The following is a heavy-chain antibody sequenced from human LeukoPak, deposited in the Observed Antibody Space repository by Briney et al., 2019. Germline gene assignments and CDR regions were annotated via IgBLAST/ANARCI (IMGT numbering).Heavy chain of an antibody. D-gene: IGHD3-3*01. CDR2: ISYDGSDK. CDR1: AFTFNIYA. V-gene: IGHV3-30*04. J-gene: IGHJ4*02. Sequence: PGGSLRLSCAASAFTFNIYAMHWVRQAPGKGLEWVAVISYDGSDKYYADSVKGRFTISRDNSNNTLYLQMNSLRAEDTALYYCAKSGLNRFDYWGQGTLVTVSS. CDR3: AKSGLNRFDY.